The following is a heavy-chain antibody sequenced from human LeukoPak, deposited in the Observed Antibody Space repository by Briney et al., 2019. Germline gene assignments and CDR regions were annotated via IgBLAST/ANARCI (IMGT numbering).Heavy chain of an antibody. CDR2: IYYSGST. D-gene: IGHD6-19*01. V-gene: IGHV4-59*01. CDR3: AREEPVAGTYRYFDL. CDR1: GGSISSYY. Sequence: PSETLSLTCTVSGGSISSYYWSWIRQPPGKGLEWIGYIYYSGSTNYNPSLKSRVTISVDTSKNQFSLKLSSVTAADTAVYYCAREEPVAGTYRYFDLWGRGTLVTVSS. J-gene: IGHJ2*01.